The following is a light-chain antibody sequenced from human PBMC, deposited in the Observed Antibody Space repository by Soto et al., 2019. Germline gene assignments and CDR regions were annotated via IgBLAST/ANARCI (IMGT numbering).Light chain of an antibody. CDR3: QQYYSTPFT. J-gene: IGKJ3*01. CDR1: QSVLYSSNNKNY. V-gene: IGKV4-1*01. CDR2: WAS. Sequence: DIVMTQSPDSLAVSLGERATINCKSSQSVLYSSNNKNYLAWYQQKPGQPPKLLIYWASTRASGVPDRFSGSGSGTDFTLTISSLHAEDVAVYYCQQYYSTPFTFGPGTKVDIK.